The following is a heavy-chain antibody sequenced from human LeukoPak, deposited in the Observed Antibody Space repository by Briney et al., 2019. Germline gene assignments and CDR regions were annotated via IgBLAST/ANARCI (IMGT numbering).Heavy chain of an antibody. CDR3: ARAPITIYDLNDAFHI. CDR2: IHYSGST. J-gene: IGHJ3*02. Sequence: PSETLPLTCTVSGGSISSGNYYWSWIRQPPGKGLVWIGYIHYSGSTHYNPSLKSRVTISVDTSKNQFSLKLSSVTAADTAVYYCARAPITIYDLNDAFHIWGQGTMVTVSS. CDR1: GGSISSGNYY. D-gene: IGHD3-3*01. V-gene: IGHV4-30-4*01.